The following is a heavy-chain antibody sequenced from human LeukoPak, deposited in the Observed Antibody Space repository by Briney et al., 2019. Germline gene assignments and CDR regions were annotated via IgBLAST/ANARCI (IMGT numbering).Heavy chain of an antibody. D-gene: IGHD2-2*01. Sequence: PSETLSLTCTVSGGSISSSSYYWGWIRQPPGKGLEWIGSIHYSGSINYNPSLKSRVSISADTSKNQFSLKLSSVTAADTAVYYCARREDIVLVPAHAFDIWGQGTMVTVSS. CDR3: ARREDIVLVPAHAFDI. CDR2: IHYSGSI. V-gene: IGHV4-39*01. J-gene: IGHJ3*02. CDR1: GGSISSSSYY.